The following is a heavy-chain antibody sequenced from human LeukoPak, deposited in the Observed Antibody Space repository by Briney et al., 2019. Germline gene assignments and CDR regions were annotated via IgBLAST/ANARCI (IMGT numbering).Heavy chain of an antibody. CDR1: GFTFSSYG. D-gene: IGHD3-16*02. J-gene: IGHJ4*02. Sequence: GGSLRLSCAASGFTFSSYGMHWVRQAPGRGLEWVAVISYDGSNKYYADSVKGRFTISRDNSKNTLYLQMNSLRAEDTAVYYCAKEGVHYRRGYFDYWGQGTLVTVSS. V-gene: IGHV3-30*18. CDR3: AKEGVHYRRGYFDY. CDR2: ISYDGSNK.